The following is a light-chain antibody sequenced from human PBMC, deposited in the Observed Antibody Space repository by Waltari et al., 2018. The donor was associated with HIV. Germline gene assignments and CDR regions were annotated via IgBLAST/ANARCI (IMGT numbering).Light chain of an antibody. CDR2: MND. Sequence: QSVVTQPPSASGTPGQRVTISCSGSGSNIGTYSVNWYQHFPGTAPKLLIYMNDQRPSGGPGRFAGSQAGTSASLAISGLQYDDEADYYWAVWDDSLGGAVFGGGTKLTVL. J-gene: IGLJ2*01. CDR3: AVWDDSLGGAV. V-gene: IGLV1-47*01. CDR1: GSNIGTYS.